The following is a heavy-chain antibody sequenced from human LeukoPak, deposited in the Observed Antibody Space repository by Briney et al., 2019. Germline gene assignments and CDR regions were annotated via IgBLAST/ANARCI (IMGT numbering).Heavy chain of an antibody. CDR2: IYYSGST. V-gene: IGHV4-59*01. J-gene: IGHJ4*02. CDR1: GGSISSYY. Sequence: SETLSLTCTVSGGSISSYYWSWIRQPPGKGLEWIGYIYYSGSTNYNPSLKSRVTISVDTSKNQFSLKLISVTAADTAVYYCARDRVRGNSNPFFDYWGQGTLVTVSS. D-gene: IGHD4-11*01. CDR3: ARDRVRGNSNPFFDY.